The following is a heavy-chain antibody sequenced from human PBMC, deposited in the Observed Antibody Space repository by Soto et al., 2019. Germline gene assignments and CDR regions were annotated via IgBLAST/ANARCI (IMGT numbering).Heavy chain of an antibody. D-gene: IGHD2-15*01. CDR3: ARWVEVSLDYFDS. CDR1: GDSITSNSYF. V-gene: IGHV4-39*07. J-gene: IGHJ4*02. CDR2: IYYSGTT. Sequence: PSETLSLACTVSGDSITSNSYFWAWIRQPPGKGLEWIGSIYYSGTTYYNPSLKSRVTISVDRSKNQFSLKLSSVTAADTAVYYCARWVEVSLDYFDSWGQGTPVTVSS.